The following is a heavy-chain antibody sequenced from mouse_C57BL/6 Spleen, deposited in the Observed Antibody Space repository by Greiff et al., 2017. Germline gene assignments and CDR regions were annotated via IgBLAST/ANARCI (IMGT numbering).Heavy chain of an antibody. CDR1: GYTFTSYW. V-gene: IGHV1-69*01. CDR3: ARKMDDYDGDAMDY. D-gene: IGHD2-4*01. J-gene: IGHJ4*01. CDR2: IDPSDSYT. Sequence: QVQLQQPGAELVMPGASVKLSCKASGYTFTSYWMHWVKQRPGQGLEWIGEIDPSDSYTNYNQKFKGKSTLTVDKSSSTAYMQLSSLTSEDSAVDYCARKMDDYDGDAMDYWGQGTSVTVSS.